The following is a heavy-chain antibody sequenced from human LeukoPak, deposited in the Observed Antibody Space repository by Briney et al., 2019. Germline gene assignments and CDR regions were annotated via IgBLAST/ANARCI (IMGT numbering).Heavy chain of an antibody. Sequence: SETLSLTCAVYGGSFSGYYWSWIRQPPGEGLEWIGEINHSGSTNYNPSLKSRVTISVDTSKNQFSLKLSSVTAADTAVYYCARRRGYSSSWYIDYWGQGTLVTVSS. J-gene: IGHJ4*02. CDR3: ARRRGYSSSWYIDY. CDR1: GGSFSGYY. CDR2: INHSGST. V-gene: IGHV4-34*01. D-gene: IGHD6-13*01.